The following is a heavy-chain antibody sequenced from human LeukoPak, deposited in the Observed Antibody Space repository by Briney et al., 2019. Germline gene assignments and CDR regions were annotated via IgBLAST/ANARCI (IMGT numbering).Heavy chain of an antibody. CDR2: IRYDGSNK. V-gene: IGHV3-30*02. J-gene: IGHJ4*02. Sequence: GGSLRLSCAASGFNLTNYAMHWVRQAPGKGLEWVAFIRYDGSNKYYADSVKGRFTISRDNSKNTLYLQMNSLRAEDTSVYYCAKDGDGYYGSGSYSDYWGQGTLVTVSS. D-gene: IGHD3-10*01. CDR1: GFNLTNYA. CDR3: AKDGDGYYGSGSYSDY.